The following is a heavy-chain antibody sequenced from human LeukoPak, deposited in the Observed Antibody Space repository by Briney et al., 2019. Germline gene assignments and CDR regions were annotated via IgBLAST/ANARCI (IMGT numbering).Heavy chain of an antibody. J-gene: IGHJ4*02. CDR1: GYSISSGYY. V-gene: IGHV3-49*03. Sequence: LSLTCAVSGYSISSGYYWGWIRQPPGKGLEWVGFIRSKAYGATTEYAASVKGRFTISRDDSKSIAYLQMNSLKTEDTAVYYCSRVLAETLASDYWGQGTLITVSS. CDR3: SRVLAETLASDY. CDR2: IRSKAYGATT. D-gene: IGHD3-3*02.